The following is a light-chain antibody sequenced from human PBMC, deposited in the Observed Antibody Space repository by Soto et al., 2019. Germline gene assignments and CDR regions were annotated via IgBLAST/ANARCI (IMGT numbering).Light chain of an antibody. Sequence: VQMTQSPASLAASVGDRVTITCRASQDVYTLLARDRQRPGKSPELLIYDASTLQAGVPSRFSGDGSGTHFILTISSLQPEDFATYFCQHYNKAPWTFGQGTKV. CDR3: QHYNKAPWT. CDR2: DAS. CDR1: QDVYTL. J-gene: IGKJ1*01. V-gene: IGKV1-27*01.